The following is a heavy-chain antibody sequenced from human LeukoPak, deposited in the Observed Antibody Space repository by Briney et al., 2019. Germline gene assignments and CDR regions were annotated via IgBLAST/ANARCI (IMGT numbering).Heavy chain of an antibody. V-gene: IGHV4-59*01. CDR2: MYYSGST. Sequence: SETLSLTCTVSGGSISSYYWSWIRQPPGKGLEWIGYMYYSGSTNYNPSLKSRVTISVDTSKNQFSLKVSSVTAADTAVYYCARGGYAFYYFDYWGQGTLVTVSS. CDR3: ARGGYAFYYFDY. CDR1: GGSISSYY. J-gene: IGHJ4*02. D-gene: IGHD2-15*01.